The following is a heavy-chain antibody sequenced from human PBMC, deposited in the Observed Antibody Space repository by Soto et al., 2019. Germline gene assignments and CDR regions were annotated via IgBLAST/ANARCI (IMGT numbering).Heavy chain of an antibody. J-gene: IGHJ6*02. CDR3: ALGAIPGYGMDV. Sequence: SETLSLTCTVSGYSISSGYYWGWIRQPPGKGLEWIGSIYHSGSTYYNPSLKSRVTISVDTSKNQFSLKLSSVTAADTAVYYCALGAIPGYGMDVWGQGTTVTVSS. CDR1: GYSISSGYY. V-gene: IGHV4-38-2*02. CDR2: IYHSGST. D-gene: IGHD3-16*01.